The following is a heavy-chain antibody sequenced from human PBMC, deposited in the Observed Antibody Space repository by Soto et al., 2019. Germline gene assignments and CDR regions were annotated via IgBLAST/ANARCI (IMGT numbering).Heavy chain of an antibody. CDR1: GFIFSSYC. J-gene: IGHJ5*02. CDR2: IWYDGSNT. V-gene: IGHV3-33*06. D-gene: IGHD6-19*01. Sequence: PGGSLRLSCAASGFIFSSYCIHWVRQAPGKGLEWVAGIWYDGSNTFYSDAVKGRFSISRDNSKNTVDLQMNSLRAEDTAVYYCAKSIAVAHGWLDPWGQRIQVAVSS. CDR3: AKSIAVAHGWLDP.